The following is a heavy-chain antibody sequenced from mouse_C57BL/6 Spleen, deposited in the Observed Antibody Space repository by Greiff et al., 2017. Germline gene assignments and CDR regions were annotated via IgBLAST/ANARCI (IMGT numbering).Heavy chain of an antibody. CDR2: INPSTGGT. CDR1: GYSFTGYY. D-gene: IGHD1-1*01. Sequence: LVKPGASVKISCKASGYSFTGYYMNWVKQSPEKSLEWIGEINPSTGGTTYNQKFKAKATLTVDKSSSTAYMQLKSLTSEDSAVYYCARGGTTVYFDYWGQGTTLTVSS. J-gene: IGHJ2*01. V-gene: IGHV1-42*01. CDR3: ARGGTTVYFDY.